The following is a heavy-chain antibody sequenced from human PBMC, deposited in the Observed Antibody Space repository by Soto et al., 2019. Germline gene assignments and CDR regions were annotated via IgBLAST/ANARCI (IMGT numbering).Heavy chain of an antibody. CDR1: GGSISSYY. CDR2: IYYSGST. V-gene: IGHV4-59*01. J-gene: IGHJ3*02. CDR3: ARLCSGGSCPLYAAFDI. Sequence: SETLSLTCTVSGGSISSYYWSWIRQPPGKGLEWIGYIYYSGSTNYNPSLKSRVTISVDTSKNQFSLKLSSVTAADTAVYYCARLCSGGSCPLYAAFDIWGQGTMVTVSS. D-gene: IGHD2-15*01.